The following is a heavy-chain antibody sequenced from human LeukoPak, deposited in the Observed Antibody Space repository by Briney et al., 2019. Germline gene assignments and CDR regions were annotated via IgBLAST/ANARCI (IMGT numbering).Heavy chain of an antibody. J-gene: IGHJ4*02. V-gene: IGHV3-43D*03. Sequence: PGGSLRLSCAASGFTFDDYAMHWVRQAPGKGLEWVSLISWDGGSTYYADSVKGRFTISRDNSKNSLYLQMNSLRAEDTAVYYCAKDQYCTSTSCYVGYWGQGTLVTVSS. CDR3: AKDQYCTSTSCYVGY. CDR2: ISWDGGST. CDR1: GFTFDDYA. D-gene: IGHD2-2*01.